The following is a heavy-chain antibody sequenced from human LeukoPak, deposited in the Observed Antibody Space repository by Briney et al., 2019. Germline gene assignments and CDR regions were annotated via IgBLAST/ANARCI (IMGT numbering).Heavy chain of an antibody. CDR3: ARAYAGGDIFTGSVDY. Sequence: SETLSLTCTVSGCSISSYYWSWIRQPPGKGLEWIGNIYYSGSTNYNPSLKSRVTISLDTSKNQFSLNLSSVTAADTAVFYCARAYAGGDIFTGSVDYWGQGTLVTVSS. CDR1: GCSISSYY. J-gene: IGHJ4*02. CDR2: IYYSGST. V-gene: IGHV4-59*01. D-gene: IGHD3-9*01.